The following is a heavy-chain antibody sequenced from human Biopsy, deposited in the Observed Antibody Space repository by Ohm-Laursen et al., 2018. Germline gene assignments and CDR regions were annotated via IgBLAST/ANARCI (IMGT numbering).Heavy chain of an antibody. J-gene: IGHJ2*01. CDR2: INPNSGGT. V-gene: IGHV1-2*02. D-gene: IGHD1-26*01. Sequence: ASVKVSCKASGYTFTDSYMHWVRQAPGQGLEWMGWINPNSGGTNYAQKFQGRVTMTRDTSMSTAYMELNRLRSDDTAVYYCARGGLKYWYFDLWGRGTLVTVSS. CDR1: GYTFTDSY. CDR3: ARGGLKYWYFDL.